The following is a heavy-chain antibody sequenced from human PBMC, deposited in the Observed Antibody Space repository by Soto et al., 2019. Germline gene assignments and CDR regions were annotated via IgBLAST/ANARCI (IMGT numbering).Heavy chain of an antibody. Sequence: EVQLLESGGDLVQPEGSLRLSCAASGFSFSSYAMSWVRQAPGKGLEWVSGISGSGGTTYYADSVKGRFTIARDNSKKTLYLPMNSLSTQDTTVYYCAKDPAADGNISKYYPYSRQATIITVSS. V-gene: IGHV3-23*01. J-gene: IGHJ1*01. CDR1: GFSFSSYA. D-gene: IGHD6-13*01. CDR3: AKDPAADGNISKYYPY. CDR2: ISGSGGTT.